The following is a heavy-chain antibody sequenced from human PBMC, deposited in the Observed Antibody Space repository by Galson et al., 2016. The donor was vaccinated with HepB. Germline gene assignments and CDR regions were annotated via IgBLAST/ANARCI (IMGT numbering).Heavy chain of an antibody. CDR2: ISYDGNDK. V-gene: IGHV3-30-3*01. J-gene: IGHJ4*02. CDR1: GFTFSSYA. Sequence: SLRLSCAASGFTFSSYAMHWVRQAPGKGLEWVAVISYDGNDKYYSDSVKGRFTISRDNSKNTLYLQMNTLRADDTAVYYCARDYFGSGTSYDYRNFDYWGQGTLATVSS. D-gene: IGHD3-10*01. CDR3: ARDYFGSGTSYDYRNFDY.